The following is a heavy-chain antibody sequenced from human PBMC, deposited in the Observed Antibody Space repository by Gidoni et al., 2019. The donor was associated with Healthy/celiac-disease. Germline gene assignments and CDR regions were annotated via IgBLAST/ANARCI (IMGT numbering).Heavy chain of an antibody. V-gene: IGHV3-21*01. D-gene: IGHD3-16*02. Sequence: EVQLVESGGGLVKPGGPLRLSCAASGFTFSSYSMNWVRQAPGKGLEWVSSISGSSSYIYYADSVKGRFTISRDNAKNSLYLQMNSLRAEDTAVYYCARDPQTMITFGGVIAPGWFDPWGQGTLVTVSS. CDR1: GFTFSSYS. CDR2: ISGSSSYI. J-gene: IGHJ5*02. CDR3: ARDPQTMITFGGVIAPGWFDP.